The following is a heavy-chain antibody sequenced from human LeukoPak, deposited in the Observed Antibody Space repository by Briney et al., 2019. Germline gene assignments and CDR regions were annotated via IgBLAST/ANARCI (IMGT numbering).Heavy chain of an antibody. D-gene: IGHD2/OR15-2a*01. CDR3: ARDRVDDYFSFDF. Sequence: PGGSLRLSCAASGFTLDDYAMHWVRHAPGKGLEWVSLISWDGAWTYYTDSVKGRFTVSRDNSKNSLYLQMNSLRNEDTALYYCARDRVDDYFSFDFWGQGTLVTVSS. J-gene: IGHJ4*02. V-gene: IGHV3-43*01. CDR1: GFTLDDYA. CDR2: ISWDGAWT.